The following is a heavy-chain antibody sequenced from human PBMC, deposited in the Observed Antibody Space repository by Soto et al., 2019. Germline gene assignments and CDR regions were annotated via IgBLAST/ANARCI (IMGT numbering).Heavy chain of an antibody. D-gene: IGHD2-2*01. CDR2: INHSGST. CDR1: GGSFSGYY. CDR3: ASPSRFYYYYGMDV. Sequence: SETLSLTCAVYGGSFSGYYWSWIRQPPGKGLKWIGEINHSGSTNYNPSLKSRVTISVDTSKNQFSLKLSSVTAADTAVYYCASPSRFYYYYGMDVWGQGTTVTVSS. V-gene: IGHV4-34*01. J-gene: IGHJ6*02.